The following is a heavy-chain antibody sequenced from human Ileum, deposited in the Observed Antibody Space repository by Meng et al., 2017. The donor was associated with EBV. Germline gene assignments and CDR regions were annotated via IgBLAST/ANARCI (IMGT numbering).Heavy chain of an antibody. CDR3: AREVGQGWYYFDY. J-gene: IGHJ4*02. D-gene: IGHD6-19*01. CDR2: INSNTGNS. Sequence: LVQSWSGLRKPGPSGKVSCKASGYTFRSHAMSWVRPAPGQGLEWMGWINSNTGNSTYAQGFTGRFVFSLDTSVSTAYLHINSLKTEDTAVYYCAREVGQGWYYFDYWGQGTLVTVSS. CDR1: GYTFRSHA. V-gene: IGHV7-4-1*02.